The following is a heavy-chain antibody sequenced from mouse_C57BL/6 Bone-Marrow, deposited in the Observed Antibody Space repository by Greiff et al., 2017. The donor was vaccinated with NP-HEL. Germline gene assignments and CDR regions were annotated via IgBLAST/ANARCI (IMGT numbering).Heavy chain of an antibody. CDR1: GYTFTSYG. CDR2: IYPRSGNT. Sequence: QVQLQQSGAELARPGASVKLSCKASGYTFTSYGISWVKQRTGQGLEWIGEIYPRSGNTYYNEKFKGKATLTADKSSSTAYMELRSLTSEDSAVYFCAVLDWDPAWFAYWGPGTLVTVSA. V-gene: IGHV1-81*01. D-gene: IGHD4-1*01. CDR3: AVLDWDPAWFAY. J-gene: IGHJ3*01.